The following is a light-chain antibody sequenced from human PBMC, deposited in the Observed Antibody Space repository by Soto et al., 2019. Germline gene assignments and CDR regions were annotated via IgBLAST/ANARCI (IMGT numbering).Light chain of an antibody. CDR1: SSDVGGYNY. CDR3: SSYTSSITYV. CDR2: EVT. V-gene: IGLV2-14*01. J-gene: IGLJ1*01. Sequence: QSALTQPASVSGSPGQPITISCTGTSSDVGGYNYVSWYQQHPGKAPKLMIYEVTNRPSGVSNRFSGSKSGNTASLTISGLQADDEADYYCSSYTSSITYVFGTGTQLTVL.